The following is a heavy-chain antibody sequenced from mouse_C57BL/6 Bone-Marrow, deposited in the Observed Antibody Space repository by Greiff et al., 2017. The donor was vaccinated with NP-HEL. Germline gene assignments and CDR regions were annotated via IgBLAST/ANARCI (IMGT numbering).Heavy chain of an antibody. CDR3: ARLAGTWFAY. CDR1: GFTFSSYG. J-gene: IGHJ3*01. D-gene: IGHD4-1*01. V-gene: IGHV5-6*02. Sequence: DVKLVESGGDLVKPGGSLKLSCAASGFTFSSYGMSWVRPTPDKRLEWVATISSGGSYTYYPDSVKGRFTISRDNAKNTLYLQMSSLKSEDTAMYYCARLAGTWFAYWGQGTLVTVSA. CDR2: ISSGGSYT.